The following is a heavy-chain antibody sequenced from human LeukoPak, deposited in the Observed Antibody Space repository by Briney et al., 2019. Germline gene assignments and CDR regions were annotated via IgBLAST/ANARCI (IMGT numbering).Heavy chain of an antibody. CDR2: IYYSGST. CDR1: GGSISSDDSY. V-gene: IGHV4-30-4*01. D-gene: IGHD3-9*01. CDR3: AAERGDILTGCDGWFDP. Sequence: SQTLSLTCTVSGGSISSDDSYWSWIRQPPGKGLEWIGYIYYSGSTFYNPSLKSRLTISVDTSKNQFSLRLSSVTAADTAVYYCAAERGDILTGCDGWFDPWGQGTLVTVSS. J-gene: IGHJ5*02.